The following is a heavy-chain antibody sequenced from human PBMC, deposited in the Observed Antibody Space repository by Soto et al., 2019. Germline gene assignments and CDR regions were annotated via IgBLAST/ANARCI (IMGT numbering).Heavy chain of an antibody. D-gene: IGHD4-17*01. J-gene: IGHJ6*02. CDR2: INHRGNT. CDR3: ARDYGDYDYYYYYSMDG. V-gene: IGHV4-34*01. CDR1: GESFSGHY. Sequence: ETLALTYAAYGESFSGHYWSWLRPPPGKGLEWIGEINHRGNTNYNPSLKSRVTISVDTSKNQFSLKMGSVTAADTAVYYCARDYGDYDYYYYYSMDGWGQGNKVTVSS.